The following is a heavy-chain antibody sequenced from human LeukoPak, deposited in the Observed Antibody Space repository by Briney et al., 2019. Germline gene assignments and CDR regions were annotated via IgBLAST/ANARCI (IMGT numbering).Heavy chain of an antibody. D-gene: IGHD1-14*01. J-gene: IGHJ4*02. V-gene: IGHV5-51*01. CDR1: GYRFTSYW. CDR2: IYPGDSDT. CDR3: ARLMGLPYEPLDY. Sequence: GESLQISFKGSGYRFTSYWIGWVRPMPGKGLEWMGIIYPGDSDTRYSPSFQGQVTISADKSISTAYLQWSSLKASDTAMYYCARLMGLPYEPLDYWGQGTLVTVSS.